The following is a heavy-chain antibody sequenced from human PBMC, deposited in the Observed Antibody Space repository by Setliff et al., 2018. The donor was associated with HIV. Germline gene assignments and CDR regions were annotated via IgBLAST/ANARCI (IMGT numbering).Heavy chain of an antibody. Sequence: PSETLSLTCTVSGGSISSGSHYWTWIRQPPGKGLEWIGNIHFSGSTYYNPSLKSRVTISIDTSKNQFSLKLSSVTAADTAVYYCARDLEYYYGSGSYGVFDYWGQGTLVTVSS. V-gene: IGHV4-39*07. CDR2: IHFSGST. D-gene: IGHD3-10*01. CDR1: GGSISSGSHY. J-gene: IGHJ4*02. CDR3: ARDLEYYYGSGSYGVFDY.